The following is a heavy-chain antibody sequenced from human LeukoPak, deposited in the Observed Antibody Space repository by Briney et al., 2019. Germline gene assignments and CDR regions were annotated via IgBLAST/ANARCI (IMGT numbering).Heavy chain of an antibody. CDR2: IYYSGST. D-gene: IGHD2-15*01. V-gene: IGHV4-39*02. J-gene: IGHJ4*02. Sequence: SETLSLTCTVSGGSISSSSYYWGWICQPPGKGLEWIGSIYYSGSTYYNPSLKSRVTISVDTSKNQFSLKLSSVTAADTAVYYCARDLVGSGLDYWGQGTLVTVSS. CDR1: GGSISSSSYY. CDR3: ARDLVGSGLDY.